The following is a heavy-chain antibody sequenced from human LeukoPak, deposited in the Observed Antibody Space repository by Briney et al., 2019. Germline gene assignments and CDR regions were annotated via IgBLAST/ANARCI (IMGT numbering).Heavy chain of an antibody. CDR1: GFTFSSYA. Sequence: PGRSLRLSCAASGFTFSSYAMHWVRQAPGKGLEWVAVISYDGSNKYYADSVKGRFTISRDNAKNSLYLQMNSLRAEDTAVYYCARYRWFGESYYFDYWGQGTLVTVSS. CDR3: ARYRWFGESYYFDY. V-gene: IGHV3-30-3*01. D-gene: IGHD3-10*01. J-gene: IGHJ4*02. CDR2: ISYDGSNK.